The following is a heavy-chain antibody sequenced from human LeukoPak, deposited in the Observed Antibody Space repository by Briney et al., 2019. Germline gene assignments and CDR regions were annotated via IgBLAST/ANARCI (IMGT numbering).Heavy chain of an antibody. CDR2: INPNSGGT. CDR1: GYTFTGYY. Sequence: ASVKVSCKASGYTFTGYYMHWVRPAPGQGLAGMGWINPNSGGTNYAQKFQGRVTMTRDTSVSTAYMELNRLRSDDTGVYYCARDTTMITYWFDPWGQGTLVTVSS. CDR3: ARDTTMITYWFDP. D-gene: IGHD5-18*01. J-gene: IGHJ5*02. V-gene: IGHV1-2*02.